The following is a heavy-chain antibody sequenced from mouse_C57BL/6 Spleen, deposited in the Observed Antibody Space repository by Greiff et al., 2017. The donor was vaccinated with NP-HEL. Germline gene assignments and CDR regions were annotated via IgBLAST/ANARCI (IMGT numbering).Heavy chain of an antibody. CDR3: AREETTVVDPWFAY. D-gene: IGHD1-1*01. J-gene: IGHJ3*01. V-gene: IGHV1-20*01. CDR2: INPYNGDT. CDR1: GYSFTGYF. Sequence: VHVKQSGPELVKPGDSVKISCKASGYSFTGYFMNWVMQSHGKSLEWIGSINPYNGDTFYNQKFKGKATLTVDKSSSTALMELRSLTSEDSAVYYCAREETTVVDPWFAYWGQGTLVTVSA.